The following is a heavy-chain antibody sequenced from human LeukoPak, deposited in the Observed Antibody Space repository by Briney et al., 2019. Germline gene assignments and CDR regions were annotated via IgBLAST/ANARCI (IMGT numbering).Heavy chain of an antibody. CDR2: INHSGSA. D-gene: IGHD1-14*01. CDR1: GGSFSDYY. J-gene: IGHJ4*02. CDR3: ARGRTNRLGY. V-gene: IGHV4-34*01. Sequence: SETLSLTCAVYGGSFSDYYWSYIRQPPGKGLEWIGEINHSGSANYNPSLKSRVTMFADTSKKQFSLKLNSVAAADTAVYYCARGRTNRLGYWGRGTLVVVSS.